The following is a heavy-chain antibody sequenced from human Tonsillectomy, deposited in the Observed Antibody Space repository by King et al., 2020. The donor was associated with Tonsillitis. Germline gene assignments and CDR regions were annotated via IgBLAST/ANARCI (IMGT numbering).Heavy chain of an antibody. CDR2: VIPMFGAL. CDR1: GGTFSSHV. V-gene: IGHV1-69*12. Sequence: QLVQSGAEVKRPGSSVKVSCKASGGTFSSHVFSWVRQPPGQGRDWMGGVIPMFGALTYAQNFLGRVTITADESTSTADMELCSLRPEDTAVYYCSLLEDYYMDVWGTGTTVTVSS. D-gene: IGHD5-24*01. CDR3: SLLEDYYMDV. J-gene: IGHJ6*03.